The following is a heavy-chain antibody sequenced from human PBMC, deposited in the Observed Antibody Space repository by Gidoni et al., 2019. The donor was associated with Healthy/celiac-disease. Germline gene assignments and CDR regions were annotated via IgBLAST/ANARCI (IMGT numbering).Heavy chain of an antibody. J-gene: IGHJ6*02. CDR3: ARDRRGSYLTYDYYYYGMDV. D-gene: IGHD1-26*01. CDR2: IYHSGST. Sequence: QVQLQESGPGLVKPSGTLSLTCAVSGGSISSSNWLSWVRQPPGKGLEWIGEIYHSGSTNYNPSLKSRVTISVDKSKNQFSLKLSSVTAADTAVYYCARDRRGSYLTYDYYYYGMDVWGQGTTVTVSS. CDR1: GGSISSSNW. V-gene: IGHV4-4*02.